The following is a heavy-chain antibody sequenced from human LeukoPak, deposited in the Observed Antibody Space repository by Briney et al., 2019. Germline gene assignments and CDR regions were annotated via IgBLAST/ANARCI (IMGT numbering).Heavy chain of an antibody. D-gene: IGHD6-13*01. Sequence: GESLKISCKGSGYSFTNYWIGWVRQMLGKGLKWMGIIYPGDSDARYSPSFQGQVTISADKSISTAYLQWSSLKAWDTAMYYCAKLGAYSSSWYGFCDYWGQGTLVTVSS. CDR2: IYPGDSDA. CDR3: AKLGAYSSSWYGFCDY. J-gene: IGHJ4*02. V-gene: IGHV5-51*01. CDR1: GYSFTNYW.